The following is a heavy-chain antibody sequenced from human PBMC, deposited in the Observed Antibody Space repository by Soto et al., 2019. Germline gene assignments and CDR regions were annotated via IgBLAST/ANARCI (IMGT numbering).Heavy chain of an antibody. CDR1: GFIFTNYA. CDR3: AKDPVVSSTSSWFYFDY. V-gene: IGHV3-23*01. J-gene: IGHJ4*02. D-gene: IGHD6-13*01. Sequence: EVQLLESGGGLVQPGGSLRLSCAASGFIFTNYAMNWVGQAPGKGLEWVSSISGSGGSVYYADSVKGRFTISRDNSENTLYLQMSSLRADDAAVYYCAKDPVVSSTSSWFYFDYWGRGTLVTVSS. CDR2: ISGSGGSV.